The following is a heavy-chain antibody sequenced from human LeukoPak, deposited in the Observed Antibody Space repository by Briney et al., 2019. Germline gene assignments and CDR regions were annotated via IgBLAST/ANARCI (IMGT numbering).Heavy chain of an antibody. CDR1: GFTFSSYW. CDR2: IKQDESEK. CDR3: ARDKIEGPTKLDY. D-gene: IGHD1-1*01. J-gene: IGHJ4*02. Sequence: PGGSLRLSCAASGFTFSSYWMSWVRQAPGKGLEWVANIKQDESEKYYVDSLKGRFTISRDHAKNSLYLQMNSLRAEDTAVYYCARDKIEGPTKLDYWGQGILVTVSS. V-gene: IGHV3-7*01.